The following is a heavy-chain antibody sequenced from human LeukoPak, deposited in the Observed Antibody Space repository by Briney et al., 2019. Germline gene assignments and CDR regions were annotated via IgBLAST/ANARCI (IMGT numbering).Heavy chain of an antibody. D-gene: IGHD3-10*01. CDR2: ISGSGDNT. CDR3: AKQGGSGGSGSYYAYYYYYMDV. J-gene: IGHJ6*03. Sequence: GGSLRLSCAASGFTFSNYAMSWVRQAPGKGLEWVSAISGSGDNTYYADSVKGRFTVSRDNSKNTLYLQMNSLRAEDTAVYYCAKQGGSGGSGSYYAYYYYYMDVWGKGTTVTVSS. CDR1: GFTFSNYA. V-gene: IGHV3-23*01.